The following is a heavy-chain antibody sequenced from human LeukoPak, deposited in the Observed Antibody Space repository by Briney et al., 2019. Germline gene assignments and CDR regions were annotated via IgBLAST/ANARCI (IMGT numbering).Heavy chain of an antibody. V-gene: IGHV4-4*09. J-gene: IGHJ3*02. CDR1: GSISSYY. D-gene: IGHD2-2*01. Sequence: PSETLSLTCTVSGSISSYYWSWIRQPPGKGLECIGYIYTSGSTNYNPSLKSRVTISVDTSKNQFSLALSSVTAADTAVYYCARQKCTSTSCLTKNAFDIWGQGTMVTVSS. CDR2: IYTSGST. CDR3: ARQKCTSTSCLTKNAFDI.